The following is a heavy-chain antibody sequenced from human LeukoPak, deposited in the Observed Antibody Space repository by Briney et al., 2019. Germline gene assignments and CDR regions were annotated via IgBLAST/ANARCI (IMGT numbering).Heavy chain of an antibody. V-gene: IGHV5-51*01. CDR2: IYPGDSDT. J-gene: IGHJ4*02. D-gene: IGHD2-2*01. CDR1: GYSFTSYW. Sequence: GESLKISCKGSGYSFTSYWIGWVRQMPGKGLEWMGIIYPGDSDTRYSPSFRGQVTISADKSISTAYLQWSSLKASDTAMYYCARQRYCSSTSCLSAYYFDYWGQGTLVTVSS. CDR3: ARQRYCSSTSCLSAYYFDY.